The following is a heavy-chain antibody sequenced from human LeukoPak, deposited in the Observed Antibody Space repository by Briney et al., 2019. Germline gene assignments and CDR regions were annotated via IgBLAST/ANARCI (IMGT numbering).Heavy chain of an antibody. Sequence: SVKVSCKTSGYTFTSYGISWVRQAPGQGLEWMGGIIPIFGTANYAQKFQGRVTITADKSTSTAYMELSSLRSEDTAVYYCARGAAAGNRGFDYWGQGTLVTVSS. V-gene: IGHV1-69*06. D-gene: IGHD6-13*01. CDR2: IIPIFGTA. CDR3: ARGAAAGNRGFDY. CDR1: GYTFTSYG. J-gene: IGHJ4*02.